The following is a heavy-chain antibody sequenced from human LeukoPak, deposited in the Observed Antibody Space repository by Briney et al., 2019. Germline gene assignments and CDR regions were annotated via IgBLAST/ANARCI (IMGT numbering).Heavy chain of an antibody. CDR2: INHSGST. V-gene: IGHV4-34*01. CDR3: ARDFQVAGSYNWFDP. J-gene: IGHJ5*02. D-gene: IGHD6-19*01. CDR1: GGSFSGYY. Sequence: SETLSLTCAVYGGSFSGYYWSWIRQPPGKGLEWIGEINHSGSTNYNPSLKSRVTISVDTSKNQFSLKLSSVTAADTAVYYCARDFQVAGSYNWFDPWGQGTLVTVSS.